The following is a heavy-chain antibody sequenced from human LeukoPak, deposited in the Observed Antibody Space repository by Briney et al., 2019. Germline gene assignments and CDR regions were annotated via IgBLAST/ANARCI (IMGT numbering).Heavy chain of an antibody. V-gene: IGHV4-61*02. Sequence: PSETLSPTCTVSGGSIINRSYYWDWIRQPAGKGLEWIGRIYTSGSTNYNPSLKSRVTISVDTSKNQFSLKLSSVTAADTAVYYCARETRWLQNNDAFDIWGQGTMVTVSS. CDR1: GGSIINRSYY. D-gene: IGHD5-24*01. CDR2: IYTSGST. J-gene: IGHJ3*02. CDR3: ARETRWLQNNDAFDI.